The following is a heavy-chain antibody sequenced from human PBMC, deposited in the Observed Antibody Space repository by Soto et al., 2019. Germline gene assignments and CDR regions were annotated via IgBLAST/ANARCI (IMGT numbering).Heavy chain of an antibody. Sequence: LRLSCAASGFTFSSYAMHWVRQAPGKGLEWVAVISYDGSNKYYADSVKGRFTISRDNSKNTLYLQMNSLRAEDTAVYYCASGVYYYYYYGMDVWAKGPRSPSP. V-gene: IGHV3-30-3*01. D-gene: IGHD6-13*01. CDR1: GFTFSSYA. J-gene: IGHJ6*02. CDR3: ASGVYYYYYYGMDV. CDR2: ISYDGSNK.